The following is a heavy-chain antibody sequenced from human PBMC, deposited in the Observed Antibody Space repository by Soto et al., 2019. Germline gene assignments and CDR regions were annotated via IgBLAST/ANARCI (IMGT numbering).Heavy chain of an antibody. J-gene: IGHJ4*02. CDR1: GFTCSSYG. V-gene: IGHV3-33*01. D-gene: IGHD3-3*01. Sequence: QVQLVESGGGVVQPGRSLRLSCAASGFTCSSYGMHWVRQAPGKGLEWVAVIWYDGSNKYYADSVKGRFTISRDNSKNTLYLHMNSLRAEDTAVYYCARGSPPITSFMTLLGTAYWAQETLVTVSS. CDR3: ARGSPPITSFMTLLGTAY. CDR2: IWYDGSNK.